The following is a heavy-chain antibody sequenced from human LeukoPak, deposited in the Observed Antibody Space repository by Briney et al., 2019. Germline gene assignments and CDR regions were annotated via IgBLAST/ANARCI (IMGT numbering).Heavy chain of an antibody. CDR3: AAPQYSSGWYHGALDY. CDR1: GFTFSSYA. V-gene: IGHV3-23*01. D-gene: IGHD6-13*01. J-gene: IGHJ4*02. CDR2: ISGSGGGT. Sequence: PGGSLRLSCAASGFTFSSYAMSWVRQAPGKGLEWVSTISGSGGGTYYADSVKGRFTISRDNSKNTLYLQMNSLRAEDTAVYYCAAPQYSSGWYHGALDYWGQGTLVTVSS.